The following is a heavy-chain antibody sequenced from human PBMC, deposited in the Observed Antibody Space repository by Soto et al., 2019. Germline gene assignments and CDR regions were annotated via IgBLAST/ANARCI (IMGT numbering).Heavy chain of an antibody. CDR1: GGSFSGYY. CDR2: INHSGST. V-gene: IGHV4-34*01. CDR3: ARDTITGLFDY. Sequence: QVQLQQWGAGLLKPSETLSLTCAVYGGSFSGYYWTWIRQPPGTGLEWIGEINHSGSTNYNPSLKNRVTISVDTSKNQFSLNLTSVTAADTAVYYCARDTITGLFDYWGQGTLVTVSS. J-gene: IGHJ4*02. D-gene: IGHD2-8*02.